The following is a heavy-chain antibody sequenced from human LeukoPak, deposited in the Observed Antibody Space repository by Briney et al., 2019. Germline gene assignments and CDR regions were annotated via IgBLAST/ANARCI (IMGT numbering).Heavy chain of an antibody. Sequence: SETLSLTCAVDGTSFSGYYWSWIRRPPGKGLEWIGEISHSGSTTYNPSLKSRVTISVDTSKKQFSLKLTSVTAADTAVYYCAIPPTGYSSGWYVYWGQGTLVTVSS. CDR2: ISHSGST. V-gene: IGHV4-34*01. D-gene: IGHD6-19*01. CDR1: GTSFSGYY. J-gene: IGHJ4*02. CDR3: AIPPTGYSSGWYVY.